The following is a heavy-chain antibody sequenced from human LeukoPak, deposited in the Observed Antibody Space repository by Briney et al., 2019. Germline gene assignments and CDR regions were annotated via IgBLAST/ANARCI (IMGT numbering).Heavy chain of an antibody. V-gene: IGHV3-30*18. CDR1: GFTFSSYG. Sequence: GGSLRLSCAASGFTFSSYGMHWVRQAPGKGLKWVAVISYDGSNKYYADSVKGRFTISRDNSKNTLYLQMNSLRAEDTAVYYCAKDHGGSGRRFDYWGQGTLVTVSS. CDR2: ISYDGSNK. CDR3: AKDHGGSGRRFDY. D-gene: IGHD3-10*01. J-gene: IGHJ4*02.